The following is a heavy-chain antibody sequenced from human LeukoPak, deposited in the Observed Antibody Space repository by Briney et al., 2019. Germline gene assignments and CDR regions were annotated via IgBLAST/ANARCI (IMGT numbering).Heavy chain of an antibody. CDR3: ARDEGCGGDCYWGYYYYGMDV. CDR2: ISSSSSYI. V-gene: IGHV3-21*01. D-gene: IGHD2-21*02. CDR1: GFTFSSYS. J-gene: IGHJ6*02. Sequence: GGSLRLSCAASGFTFSSYSMNWVRQAPGKGLEWVSSISSSSSYIYYADSVKGRFTISRDNAKNSLYLQMNSLRAEDTAVYYCARDEGCGGDCYWGYYYYGMDVWGQGTTVTVSS.